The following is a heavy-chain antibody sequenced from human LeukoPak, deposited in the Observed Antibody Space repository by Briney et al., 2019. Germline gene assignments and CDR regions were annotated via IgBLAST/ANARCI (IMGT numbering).Heavy chain of an antibody. V-gene: IGHV1-2*04. CDR2: INPNSGGT. D-gene: IGHD3-10*01. J-gene: IGHJ6*02. CDR3: ARGGWYGKWGNNAMDV. CDR1: GYTFTGYY. Sequence: ASVKVSCKASGYTFTGYYMHWVRQAPGQGLEWMGWINPNSGGTNYAQKFQGWVTMTRDTSISTAYMELSRLRSDDTAVYYCARGGWYGKWGNNAMDVWGQGTTVTVSS.